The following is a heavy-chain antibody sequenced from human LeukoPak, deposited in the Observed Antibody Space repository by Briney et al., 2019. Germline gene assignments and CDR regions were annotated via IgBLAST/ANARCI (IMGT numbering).Heavy chain of an antibody. J-gene: IGHJ4*02. V-gene: IGHV3-30*02. CDR2: TRYDEDNK. CDR1: GFTFSSYG. D-gene: IGHD6-19*01. CDR3: AKDTSTIAVAGTCFDY. Sequence: LGGSLRLSCAASGFTFSSYGMNWVRQAPGKGLEWVAFTRYDEDNKYYADSVKGRFTISRDNSKNTLYLQMNSLRAEDTAVYYCAKDTSTIAVAGTCFDYWGQGTLVTVSS.